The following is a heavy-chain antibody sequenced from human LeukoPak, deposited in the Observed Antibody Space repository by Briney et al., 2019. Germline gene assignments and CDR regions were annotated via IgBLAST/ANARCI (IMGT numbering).Heavy chain of an antibody. V-gene: IGHV3-30*04. CDR3: ARPRAPVTRIRSFDI. CDR1: GFTFISYA. J-gene: IGHJ3*02. CDR2: ISFHGTDS. Sequence: GTSLRLSCAASGFTFISYAIHWVRQDPGKGLEGVAVISFHGTDSFYADSVKGRFTISRDNSKNTLYLQMSSLRADDTAVYYCARPRAPVTRIRSFDIWGQGTMVTVSS. D-gene: IGHD4-17*01.